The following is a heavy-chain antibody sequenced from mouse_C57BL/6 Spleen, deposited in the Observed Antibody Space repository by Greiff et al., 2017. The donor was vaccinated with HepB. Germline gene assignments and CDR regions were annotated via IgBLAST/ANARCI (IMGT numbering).Heavy chain of an antibody. CDR1: GYTFTSYT. Sequence: VKLQQSGAELARPGASVKMSCKASGYTFTSYTMHWVKQRPGQGLEWIGYINPSSGYTKYNQKFKDKATLTADKSSSTAYMQLSSLTSEDSAVYYCARWDYYGSSSLAWFAYWGQGTLVTVSA. J-gene: IGHJ3*01. V-gene: IGHV1-4*01. D-gene: IGHD1-1*01. CDR3: ARWDYYGSSSLAWFAY. CDR2: INPSSGYT.